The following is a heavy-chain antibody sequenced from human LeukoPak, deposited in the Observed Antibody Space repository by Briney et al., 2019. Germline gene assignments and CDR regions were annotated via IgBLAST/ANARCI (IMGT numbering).Heavy chain of an antibody. D-gene: IGHD2-15*01. CDR1: GYTFTGHY. J-gene: IGHJ2*01. V-gene: IGHV1-2*02. CDR2: INPNSGGT. CDR3: AIDHLRGGGVGLISYCEF. Sequence: ASVKDSCNASGYTFTGHYILWVGQAPGQGLEWVGWINPNSGGTNYAQKFKGRVTMTRDTSINTGYMELSRLRSDDTAVYYCAIDHLRGGGVGLISYCEFWGRGTLVTVSS.